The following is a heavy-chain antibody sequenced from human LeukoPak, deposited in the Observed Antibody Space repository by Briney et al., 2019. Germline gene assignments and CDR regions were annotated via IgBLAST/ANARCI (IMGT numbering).Heavy chain of an antibody. CDR3: TRSTKVVSRTFDY. CDR1: GGTFSSYA. Sequence: SVKVSCKASGGTFSSYAISWVRQAPGQGLEWMGGIIPIFGTANYAQKFQGRVTITADESTSTAYMELSSLRSEDTAVYYCTRSTKVVSRTFDYWGQGTLVTVSS. D-gene: IGHD4-23*01. J-gene: IGHJ4*02. V-gene: IGHV1-69*13. CDR2: IIPIFGTA.